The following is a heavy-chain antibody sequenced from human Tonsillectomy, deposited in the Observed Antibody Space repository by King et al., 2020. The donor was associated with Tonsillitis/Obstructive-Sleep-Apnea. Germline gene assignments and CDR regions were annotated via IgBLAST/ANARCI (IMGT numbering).Heavy chain of an antibody. CDR3: ARRKGEIVVVPDATTPHCYYYMDV. CDR1: GGSISSYY. Sequence: VQLQESGPGLVKPSETLSLTCTVSGGSISSYYWSWIRQPPGKGLEWIGYIYYSGSTNYNPSLKSRVTISVDTSKNTFSLKLSSVTAADTAVYYCARRKGEIVVVPDATTPHCYYYMDVWGKGTTVTVSS. V-gene: IGHV4-59*01. J-gene: IGHJ6*03. CDR2: IYYSGST. D-gene: IGHD2-2*01.